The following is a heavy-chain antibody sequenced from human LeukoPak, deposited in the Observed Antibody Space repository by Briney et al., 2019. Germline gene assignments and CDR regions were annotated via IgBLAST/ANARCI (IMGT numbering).Heavy chain of an antibody. CDR3: ARDSEGSAGIYFDY. CDR1: GGSISSYY. CDR2: IYYSGST. V-gene: IGHV4-59*01. J-gene: IGHJ4*02. D-gene: IGHD2-15*01. Sequence: SETLSLSCTVSGGSISSYYWSWIRQPPGKGLEWIGYIYYSGSTNYNPSLKSRVTISVDTSKNQFSLKLSSVTAADTAVYYCARDSEGSAGIYFDYWGQGTLVTVSS.